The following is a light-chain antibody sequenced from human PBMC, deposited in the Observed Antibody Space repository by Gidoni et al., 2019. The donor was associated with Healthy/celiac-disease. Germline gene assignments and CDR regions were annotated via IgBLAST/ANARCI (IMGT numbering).Light chain of an antibody. Sequence: DIQMNQSPSSLSASVGDRVTITCRASQGISNYLAWYQQKQGKVPKLLIYASSTLQSGVPSRFSGSGSGTDFTLTISSLQPEDVATYYCQKYNSAPRTFGRGTKVEIK. V-gene: IGKV1-27*01. CDR2: ASS. CDR3: QKYNSAPRT. J-gene: IGKJ1*01. CDR1: QGISNY.